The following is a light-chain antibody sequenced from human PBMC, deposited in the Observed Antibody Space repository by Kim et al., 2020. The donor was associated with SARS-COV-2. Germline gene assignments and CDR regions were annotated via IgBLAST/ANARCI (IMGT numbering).Light chain of an antibody. CDR3: QVWDSTSYYVV. V-gene: IGLV3-21*03. CDR1: SIGTKR. Sequence: KTAGLTCEVTSIGTKRVLGYQQRPGHAPGLVMHDDSDRPSGIPERFSGSNPGNTATLTISRVESEDEADYFCQVWDSTSYYVVFGGGTQLTVL. CDR2: DDS. J-gene: IGLJ2*01.